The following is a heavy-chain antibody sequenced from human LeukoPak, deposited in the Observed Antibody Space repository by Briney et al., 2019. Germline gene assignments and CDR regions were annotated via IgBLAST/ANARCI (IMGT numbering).Heavy chain of an antibody. CDR1: GGSFSGYY. D-gene: IGHD6-13*01. CDR2: INHSGST. Sequence: SETLSLTCAVYGGSFSGYYWSWIGQPPGKGLEWIGEINHSGSTNYNPSLKSRVTISVDTSKNQFSLKLSSVTAADTAVYYCARVAAAGTVVDYWGQGTLVTVSS. CDR3: ARVAAAGTVVDY. V-gene: IGHV4-34*01. J-gene: IGHJ4*02.